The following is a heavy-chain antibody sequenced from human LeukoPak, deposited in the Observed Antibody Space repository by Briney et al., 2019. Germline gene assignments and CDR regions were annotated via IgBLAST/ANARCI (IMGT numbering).Heavy chain of an antibody. CDR1: GFTFSSYG. J-gene: IGHJ6*03. D-gene: IGHD2-2*01. CDR3: ARDIGYCSSTGCYGAMDV. V-gene: IGHV3-30*03. Sequence: GRSLRLSCAASGFTFSSYGMHWVRQAPGKGLEWVAVISYDGSNKYYADSVKGRFTISRDNPKNTLYLQMNSLRAEDTAVYYCARDIGYCSSTGCYGAMDVWGKGTTVTVSS. CDR2: ISYDGSNK.